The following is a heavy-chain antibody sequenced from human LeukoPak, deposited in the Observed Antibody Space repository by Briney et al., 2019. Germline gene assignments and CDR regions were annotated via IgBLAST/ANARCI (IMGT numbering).Heavy chain of an antibody. CDR2: ISGSGGST. CDR1: GFTFSSYD. Sequence: PGGSMRLSCAASGFTFSSYDMSWVRQAPGKGLEWVSAISGSGGSTYYADSVKGRFTISRDNSKNTLYLQMNSLRAEDTAVYYCAKDPYYGSGSYYDYWGQGTLVTVSS. D-gene: IGHD3-10*01. CDR3: AKDPYYGSGSYYDY. V-gene: IGHV3-23*01. J-gene: IGHJ4*02.